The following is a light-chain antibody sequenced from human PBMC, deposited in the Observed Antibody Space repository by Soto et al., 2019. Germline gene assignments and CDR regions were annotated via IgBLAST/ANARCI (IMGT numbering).Light chain of an antibody. CDR3: QQYNNWPPMA. J-gene: IGKJ1*01. V-gene: IGKV3-15*01. Sequence: EIVMTQSPATLSVSPGERATLSCRASQSVSSNLAWYQQKPGQAPRLLIYGASTRATGIPARFSGSGSGTEFTLTLCRLQSEDFAVYYCQQYNNWPPMAFGQGTKVEIK. CDR1: QSVSSN. CDR2: GAS.